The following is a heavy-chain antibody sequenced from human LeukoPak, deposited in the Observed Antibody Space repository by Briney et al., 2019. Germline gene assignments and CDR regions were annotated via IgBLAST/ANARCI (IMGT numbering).Heavy chain of an antibody. J-gene: IGHJ4*02. CDR2: MDYSGST. D-gene: IGHD6-19*01. Sequence: SETLSLTCAVSGGPFSDYYWTWIRQSPGTGLEWIGYMDYSGSTAYNPSLKSRVTISIDTSKKQFSLELSSVTAADTAIYFCARRKRGSGGPFDYWGQGTLVTVSS. V-gene: IGHV4-59*08. CDR3: ARRKRGSGGPFDY. CDR1: GGPFSDYY.